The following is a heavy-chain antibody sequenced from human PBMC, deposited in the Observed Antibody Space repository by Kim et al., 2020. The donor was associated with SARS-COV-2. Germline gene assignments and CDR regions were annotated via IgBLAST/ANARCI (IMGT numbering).Heavy chain of an antibody. Sequence: GGSLRLSCAASGFTFSSYAMHWVRQAPGKWLEWVAVISYDGSNKYYADSVKGRFTISRDNSKNTLYLQMNSLRAEDTAVYYCARDLSYYYGSGSYYNGEGYFDYWGQGTLVTVSS. CDR2: ISYDGSNK. CDR1: GFTFSSYA. V-gene: IGHV3-30*04. D-gene: IGHD3-10*01. CDR3: ARDLSYYYGSGSYYNGEGYFDY. J-gene: IGHJ4*02.